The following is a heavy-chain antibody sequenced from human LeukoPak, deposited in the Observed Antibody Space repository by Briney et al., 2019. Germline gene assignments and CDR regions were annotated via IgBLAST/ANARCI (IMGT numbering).Heavy chain of an antibody. J-gene: IGHJ4*02. CDR3: AKSSNYGYRNIFDS. CDR2: IYSGGST. CDR1: GFTVSSNY. D-gene: IGHD5-24*01. V-gene: IGHV3-53*01. Sequence: GGSLRLSCAAPGFTVSSNYMSWVRQAPGKGLEWVSVIYSGGSTYYADSVKGRFTISRDNSKRTLYLQMNSLRAEDTAVYYCAKSSNYGYRNIFDSWGQGTLVTVSS.